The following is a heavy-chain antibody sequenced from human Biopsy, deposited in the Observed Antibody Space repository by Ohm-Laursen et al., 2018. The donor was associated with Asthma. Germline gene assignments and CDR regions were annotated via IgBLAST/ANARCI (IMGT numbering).Heavy chain of an antibody. CDR1: GYNFISFA. J-gene: IGHJ3*01. V-gene: IGHV1-3*04. CDR3: ARKFFHFLTGQVKDVFGV. CDR2: VNTGNGDT. Sequence: AASVKVSCKASGYNFISFAIHWVRQAPGQRLEWMGWVNTGNGDTKYSQKFQGRVTITRDTSASTAYMELRSLRSEDTATYYCARKFFHFLTGQVKDVFGVWGQGTMVTVSS. D-gene: IGHD3/OR15-3a*01.